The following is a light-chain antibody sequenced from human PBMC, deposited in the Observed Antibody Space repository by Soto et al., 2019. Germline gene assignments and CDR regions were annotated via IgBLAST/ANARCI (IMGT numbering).Light chain of an antibody. CDR3: QQYNNCPLT. J-gene: IGKJ4*01. Sequence: ETVMTQSPATLSVSPGETATLSCRARQSVSTNVAWFQQKPCQVPRLLIYGPSTRATGVPAKFSGSGSGTEFTLTISYLQSEDFAVYYCQQYNNCPLTFGGGTKVEI. CDR1: QSVSTN. V-gene: IGKV3-15*01. CDR2: GPS.